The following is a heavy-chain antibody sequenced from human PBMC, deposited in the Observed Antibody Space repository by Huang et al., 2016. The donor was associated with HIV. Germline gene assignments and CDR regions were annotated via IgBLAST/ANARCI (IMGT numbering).Heavy chain of an antibody. CDR2: ISNDGNNM. J-gene: IGHJ4*02. CDR1: GFDFRSYA. Sequence: QVQLGESGGGVVQPEKSLRLSCAASGFDFRSYAMNWVRPAPGKGPQWVAVISNDGNNMYYSDSVKGRFIISRDNSKNTLYLQMNSLRGEDTAIYYCARGGILGTSWYRPFDYWGQGTLVTVSS. D-gene: IGHD6-13*01. V-gene: IGHV3-30-3*01. CDR3: ARGGILGTSWYRPFDY.